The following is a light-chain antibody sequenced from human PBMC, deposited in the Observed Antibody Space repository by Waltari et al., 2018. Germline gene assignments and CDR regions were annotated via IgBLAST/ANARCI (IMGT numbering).Light chain of an antibody. CDR2: KIS. CDR3: MQGTHGPRM. V-gene: IGKV2-30*02. CDR1: QSLVHSDGNTY. J-gene: IGKJ1*01. Sequence: DVVMTQSPLSLPVTLGQPASISYRSSQSLVHSDGNTYLNLFHQRPGQPPRRLISKISHRDYVVPDRFSGSGSGTDFTLKISRVEAEDVGIYYCMQGTHGPRMFGQGTEVEIK.